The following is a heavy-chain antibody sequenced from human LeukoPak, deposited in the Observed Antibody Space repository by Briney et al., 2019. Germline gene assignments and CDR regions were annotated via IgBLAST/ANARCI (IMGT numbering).Heavy chain of an antibody. CDR3: AREGEDIVVVVAATGMDV. CDR1: GFTFSSYA. V-gene: IGHV3-30-3*01. D-gene: IGHD2-15*01. J-gene: IGHJ6*02. Sequence: GGSLRLSCAASGFTFSSYAMHWVRQAPGKGLEWVAVISYDGSNKYYADSVKGRFTISRDNSKNTLYLQMNSLRAEDTAVYYCAREGEDIVVVVAATGMDVWGQGTTVTVSS. CDR2: ISYDGSNK.